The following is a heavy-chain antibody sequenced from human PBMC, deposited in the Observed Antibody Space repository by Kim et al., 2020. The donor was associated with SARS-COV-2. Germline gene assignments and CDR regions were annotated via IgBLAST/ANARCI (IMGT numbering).Heavy chain of an antibody. CDR2: IYYSGST. D-gene: IGHD3-3*01. CDR3: ARDHREWLQYTANWYFDL. Sequence: SETLSLTCTVSGGSISSYYWSWIRQPPGKGLEWIGYIYYSGSTNYNPSLKSRVTISVATSKNQFSLKLSSVTAADTAVYYCARDHREWLQYTANWYFDLWGRGTLVTVSS. CDR1: GGSISSYY. J-gene: IGHJ2*01. V-gene: IGHV4-59*01.